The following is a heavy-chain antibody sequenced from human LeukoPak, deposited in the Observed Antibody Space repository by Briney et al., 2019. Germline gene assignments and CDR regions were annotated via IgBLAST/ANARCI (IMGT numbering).Heavy chain of an antibody. Sequence: SETLSLTCTVSGGSISSYYWSWIRQPPGKGLEWIGYIYYSGSTYYNPSLKSRVTISVDTSKNQFSLKLSSVTAADTAVYFCARLSGSGWVDPWGQGTLVTISS. J-gene: IGHJ5*02. CDR3: ARLSGSGWVDP. CDR1: GGSISSYY. CDR2: IYYSGST. V-gene: IGHV4-59*04. D-gene: IGHD3-10*01.